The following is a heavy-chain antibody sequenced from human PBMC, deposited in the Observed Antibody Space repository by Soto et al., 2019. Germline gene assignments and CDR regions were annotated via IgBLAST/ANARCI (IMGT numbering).Heavy chain of an antibody. CDR3: AGKTSGSQRGWFDP. CDR1: GGSISSSNW. V-gene: IGHV4-4*02. Sequence: QVQLQESGPGLVKPSGTLSLTCAVSGGSISSSNWWGWVRQPPGKGLEWIGEIYHRGSTNYNPSLKSRVTISVDKSKNPCSLRLSSVTAADTAVYYCAGKTSGSQRGWFDPWGQGTLVTVSS. J-gene: IGHJ5*02. CDR2: IYHRGST. D-gene: IGHD3-22*01.